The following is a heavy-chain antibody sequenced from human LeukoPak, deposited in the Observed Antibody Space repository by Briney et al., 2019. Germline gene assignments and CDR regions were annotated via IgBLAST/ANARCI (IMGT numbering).Heavy chain of an antibody. CDR2: ISGGGKTT. V-gene: IGHV3-23*01. D-gene: IGHD4-17*01. CDR1: GFTFNNYA. CDR3: ARDYADYVGYFLFDY. J-gene: IGHJ4*02. Sequence: GGSLRLSCAASGFTFNNYAMNWVRQAPGKGLEWVSSISGGGKTTYYADSAKGRFTISRDNSQNTLYLQMNSLRAEDTAVYYCARDYADYVGYFLFDYWGQGTLVTVSS.